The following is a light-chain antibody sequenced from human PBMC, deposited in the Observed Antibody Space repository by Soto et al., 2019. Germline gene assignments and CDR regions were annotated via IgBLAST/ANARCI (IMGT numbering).Light chain of an antibody. CDR1: SIDVGSYNL. V-gene: IGLV2-23*02. CDR3: CSYAGSSTFEV. Sequence: QSAPTPPASVSGSPGQSITISCTGTSIDVGSYNLVSWYQQHPGKAPKLMIYEVSKRPSGVSNRFSVSKSGNTASLTISGLQAEDEADYYCCSYAGSSTFEVFGGGTKLTVL. CDR2: EVS. J-gene: IGLJ2*01.